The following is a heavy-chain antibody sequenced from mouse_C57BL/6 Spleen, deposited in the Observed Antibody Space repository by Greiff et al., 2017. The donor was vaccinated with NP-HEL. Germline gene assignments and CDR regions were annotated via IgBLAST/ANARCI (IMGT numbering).Heavy chain of an antibody. V-gene: IGHV1-74*01. CDR3: AMGGSYGPPWFAY. CDR2: IHPSDSDT. J-gene: IGHJ3*01. CDR1: GYTFTSYW. D-gene: IGHD1-1*02. Sequence: VQLQQPGAELVKPGASVKVSCKASGYTFTSYWMHWVKQRPGQGLEWIGRIHPSDSDTNYNQKFKGKATLTVDKSSSTAYMQLSSLTSEDSAVYYCAMGGSYGPPWFAYWGQGTLVTVAA.